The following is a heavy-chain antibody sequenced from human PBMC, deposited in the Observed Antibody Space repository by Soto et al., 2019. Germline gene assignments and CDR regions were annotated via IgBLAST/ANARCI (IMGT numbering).Heavy chain of an antibody. CDR3: ARGDYHDYSGPFPDAFDV. CDR1: GFTFSTYW. V-gene: IGHV3-7*04. CDR2: IKQDGSEK. J-gene: IGHJ3*01. D-gene: IGHD3-22*01. Sequence: PGGSLRLSCAASGFTFSTYWMSWVRQAPGKGLEWVANIKQDGSEKWYVDSVKGRFTISRDNAKKSLFLQMNSLRVEDTAVYYCARGDYHDYSGPFPDAFDVWGQGTMVTVSS.